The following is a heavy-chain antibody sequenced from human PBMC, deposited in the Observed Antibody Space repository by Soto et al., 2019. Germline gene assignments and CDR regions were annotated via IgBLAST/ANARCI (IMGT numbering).Heavy chain of an antibody. D-gene: IGHD2-15*01. Sequence: EVQVVESGGGLVKPGGSLRLSCAASGFGFSSAWMSWVRQAPGKGLEWVGRIKSKTDGGTTDYAAPVKGRFTISRDDSKNTLYLQMNSLKTEDTAVYYCTTNRIKQWWGDDAFDIWGQGTMVTVSS. J-gene: IGHJ3*02. CDR2: IKSKTDGGTT. CDR3: TTNRIKQWWGDDAFDI. V-gene: IGHV3-15*01. CDR1: GFGFSSAW.